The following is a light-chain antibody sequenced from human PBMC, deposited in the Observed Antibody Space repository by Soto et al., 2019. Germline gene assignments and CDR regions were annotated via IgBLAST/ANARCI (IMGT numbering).Light chain of an antibody. V-gene: IGKV3-20*01. CDR3: QLYYTAPRELT. CDR1: QSVSSYY. Sequence: EIVLTQSPGTLSLSPGERATLSCRASQSVSSYYLAWYQQKPGQAPRLLIYGASNRATGIPDRFSGSGSGTDFTLAISRLEAEDFAVYHCQLYYTAPRELTFGGGTKGEVK. CDR2: GAS. J-gene: IGKJ4*01.